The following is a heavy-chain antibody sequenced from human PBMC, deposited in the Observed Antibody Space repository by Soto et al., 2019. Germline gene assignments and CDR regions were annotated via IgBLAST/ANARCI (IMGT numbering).Heavy chain of an antibody. Sequence: EVQLLESGGGLVQPGGSLRLSCAASGFTFSNFAMSWVRQAPGKGLQWVSEISGSGGLTYYTDSVKGRFTVSRDNSRSTVYLQMNSLRAEDTAIYYCAKDGGCSGGTCGGSHDYGGSWGQGTLVTVSS. D-gene: IGHD2-15*01. CDR3: AKDGGCSGGTCGGSHDYGGS. V-gene: IGHV3-23*01. J-gene: IGHJ4*02. CDR1: GFTFSNFA. CDR2: ISGSGGLT.